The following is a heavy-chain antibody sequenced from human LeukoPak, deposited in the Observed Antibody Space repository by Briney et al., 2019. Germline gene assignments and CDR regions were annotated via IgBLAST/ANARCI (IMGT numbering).Heavy chain of an antibody. CDR2: ISYDGSNK. D-gene: IGHD4-11*01. Sequence: GSLRLSCAASGFTFSSYGMHWVRQAPGKGLEWVAVISYDGSNKFYADSVKGRFTISRDNSKNTLFLQMNSLRPEDTAVYYCAKDWGEATVTNWFDPWGQGTLVTVSS. J-gene: IGHJ5*02. V-gene: IGHV3-30*18. CDR1: GFTFSSYG. CDR3: AKDWGEATVTNWFDP.